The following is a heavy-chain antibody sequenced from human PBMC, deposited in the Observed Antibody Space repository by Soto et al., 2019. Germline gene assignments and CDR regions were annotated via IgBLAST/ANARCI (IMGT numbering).Heavy chain of an antibody. CDR3: ARVDGYCSSTSCRTNWFDP. J-gene: IGHJ5*02. V-gene: IGHV5-51*01. CDR2: IYPGDSDT. CDR1: GYSFTSYW. D-gene: IGHD2-2*03. Sequence: GESLKISCKGSGYSFTSYWIGWVRQMPGKGLEWMGIIYPGDSDTRYSPSFQGQVTISADKSISTAYLQWSSLKASDTAMYYCARVDGYCSSTSCRTNWFDPWGQGTLVTVSS.